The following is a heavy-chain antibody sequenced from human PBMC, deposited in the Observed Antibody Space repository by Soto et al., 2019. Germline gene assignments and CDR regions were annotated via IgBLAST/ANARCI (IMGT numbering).Heavy chain of an antibody. CDR1: GGSISSADYY. CDR3: ARENGDFWTDAFDI. V-gene: IGHV4-31*03. Sequence: QVQLQESGPGLVKPSQTLSLTCTVSGGSISSADYYWSWIRQHPGKGLEWIGYIYYSGSTYYNPSLQSRVNISVDTSKNQFSLKLTPVTAADTAVYYCARENGDFWTDAFDIWGQGTMVTVSS. CDR2: IYYSGST. J-gene: IGHJ3*02. D-gene: IGHD3-3*01.